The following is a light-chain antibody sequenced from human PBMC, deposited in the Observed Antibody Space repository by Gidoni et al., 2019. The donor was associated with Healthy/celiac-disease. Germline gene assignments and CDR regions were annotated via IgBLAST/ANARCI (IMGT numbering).Light chain of an antibody. CDR1: QSISSY. J-gene: IGKJ4*01. V-gene: IGKV1-39*01. Sequence: DIQMTQSPSSLSASVGDRVTITCRASQSISSYLNWYQQKPGKAPKFLIYAASRLQSGVPSRFSGSGSGTDFTLTISSLQPEDFATYYCQQSYSTPRALTFXGXTKVEIK. CDR2: AAS. CDR3: QQSYSTPRALT.